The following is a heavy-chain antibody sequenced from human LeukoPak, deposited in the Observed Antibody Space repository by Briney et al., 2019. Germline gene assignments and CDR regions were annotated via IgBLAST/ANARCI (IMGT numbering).Heavy chain of an antibody. V-gene: IGHV3-30-3*01. J-gene: IGHJ3*02. D-gene: IGHD5-12*01. CDR3: AGPRRDGYNEQAFDI. CDR1: GFTFSSYA. CDR2: ISYDGSNK. Sequence: PGRSLRLSCAASGFTFSSYAMHWVRQAPGKGLEWVAVISYDGSNKYYADSVKGRFTISRDNSKNTLYLQMNSLRAEDTAVYYCAGPRRDGYNEQAFDIWGQGTMVTVSS.